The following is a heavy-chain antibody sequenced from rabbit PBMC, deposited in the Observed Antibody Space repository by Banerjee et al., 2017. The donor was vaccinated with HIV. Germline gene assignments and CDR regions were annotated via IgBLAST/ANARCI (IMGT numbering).Heavy chain of an antibody. CDR1: GFSLNNYW. V-gene: IGHV1S40*01. D-gene: IGHD1-1*01. J-gene: IGHJ2*01. CDR3: ARNYVNVFDP. Sequence: QSLEESGGDLVKPGASLTLTCTASGFSLNNYWMCWVRQAPGKGLEWIACIDISDGDTDYANWPKGRFTISKASSTTVTLKMTSLTAADTATYFCARNYVNVFDPWGQGTLVTVS. CDR2: IDISDGDT.